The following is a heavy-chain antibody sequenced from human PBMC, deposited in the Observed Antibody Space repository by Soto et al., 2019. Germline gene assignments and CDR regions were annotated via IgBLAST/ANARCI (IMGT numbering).Heavy chain of an antibody. Sequence: EVQLVESGGGLAQPGGSLRLSCGASGFTFSIYSMNWVRQAPGKGLEWVSYINSNGGIKNYADSVKGRFTISRDNAKNSLYLQMNSLRDEDTAVYYCASNADTSMVVRWFDPWGQGTLVTVSS. D-gene: IGHD5-18*01. CDR2: INSNGGIK. CDR1: GFTFSIYS. CDR3: ASNADTSMVVRWFDP. J-gene: IGHJ5*02. V-gene: IGHV3-48*02.